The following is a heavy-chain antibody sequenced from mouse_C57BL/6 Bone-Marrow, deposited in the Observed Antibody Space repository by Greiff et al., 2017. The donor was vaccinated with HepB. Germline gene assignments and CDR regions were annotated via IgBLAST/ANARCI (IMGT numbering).Heavy chain of an antibody. D-gene: IGHD1-1*01. Sequence: RLEWVAYISNGGGSTYYPDTVKGRFTISRDNAKNTLNLQMSRLKSEDTAMYYCARRDYYGSSLDVWGTGTTVTVSS. J-gene: IGHJ1*03. CDR3: ARRDYYGSSLDV. CDR2: ISNGGGST. V-gene: IGHV5-12*01.